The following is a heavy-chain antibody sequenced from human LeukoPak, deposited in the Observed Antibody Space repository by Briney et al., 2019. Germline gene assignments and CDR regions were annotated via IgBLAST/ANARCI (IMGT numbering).Heavy chain of an antibody. CDR3: ARGIESYGDYGY. D-gene: IGHD4-17*01. Sequence: ETLSLTCTVSGGSISGSYWSWIRQPPGKGLEWIAYMYNSGSTNYNPSLKSRVTISIDTSKNQFSLKLSSLTAADTAIYYCARGIESYGDYGYWGQGILVTVSS. CDR1: GGSISGSY. V-gene: IGHV4-59*01. J-gene: IGHJ4*02. CDR2: MYNSGST.